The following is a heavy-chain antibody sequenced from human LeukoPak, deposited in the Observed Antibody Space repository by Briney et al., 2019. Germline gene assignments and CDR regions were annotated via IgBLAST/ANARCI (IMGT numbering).Heavy chain of an antibody. CDR1: GFTFSSYG. J-gene: IGHJ4*02. Sequence: QPGGSLRLSCAASGFTFSSYGMHWVRQAPGKGLEWVAVIWYDGSNKYYADSVKGRFTISRDNSKNTLYLQMNSLRAEDTAVYQCVRSLGGGGGWPFDYWGQGTLVTVSS. V-gene: IGHV3-33*01. CDR3: VRSLGGGGGWPFDY. D-gene: IGHD2-15*01. CDR2: IWYDGSNK.